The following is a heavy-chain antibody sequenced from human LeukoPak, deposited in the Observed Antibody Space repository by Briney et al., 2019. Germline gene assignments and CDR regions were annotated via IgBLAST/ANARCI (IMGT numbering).Heavy chain of an antibody. CDR3: ACLRGPSDY. V-gene: IGHV3-23*01. CDR1: GFTFSSYG. J-gene: IGHJ4*02. Sequence: PGGSLRLSCAVSGFTFSSYGMSWVRQAPGKGLEWVSAISGSGGSTYYADSVKGRLTISRDNTKNSLYLQMDSLTADDTAVYFCACLRGPSDYWGQGTLVTVSS. D-gene: IGHD4-17*01. CDR2: ISGSGGST.